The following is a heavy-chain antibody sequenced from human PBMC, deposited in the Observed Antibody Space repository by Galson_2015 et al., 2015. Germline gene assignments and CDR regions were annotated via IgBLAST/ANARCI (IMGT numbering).Heavy chain of an antibody. CDR1: GFTFSSYA. J-gene: IGHJ5*02. V-gene: IGHV3-23*01. CDR2: ISGSGGST. CDR3: AKASRDSFYSRAEGWFDP. Sequence: SLRLSCAASGFTFSSYAMSWVRQAPGKGLEWVSAISGSGGSTYYADSVKGRFTISRDNSKNTLYLQMNSLRAEDTAVYYCAKASRDSFYSRAEGWFDPWGQGTLVTVSS. D-gene: IGHD6-13*01.